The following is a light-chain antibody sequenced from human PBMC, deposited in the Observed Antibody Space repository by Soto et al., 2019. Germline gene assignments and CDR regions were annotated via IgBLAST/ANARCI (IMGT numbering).Light chain of an antibody. V-gene: IGLV2-23*02. CDR3: CSYAGSSTSYV. CDR2: EVS. J-gene: IGLJ1*01. Sequence: QSALTQPASVSGSPGQSITISCTGTSSDVGSYNLVSWYQQLPGKAPKLMIYEVSKRPSGVSNRFSGSKSGNTASLTISGLQAEDEADYYCCSYAGSSTSYVFGTGTKVTVL. CDR1: SSDVGSYNL.